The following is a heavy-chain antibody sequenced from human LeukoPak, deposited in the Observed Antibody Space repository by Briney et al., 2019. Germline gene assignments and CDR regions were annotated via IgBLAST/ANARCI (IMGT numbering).Heavy chain of an antibody. J-gene: IGHJ4*02. Sequence: SETLSLTCTVSGGSISSYYWSWIRQPLGKGLEWIGYFYYSGSTNYNPSLKSRVTISVDTSKNQFSLKLSSVTAADTAAYYCAAVARTLVFDYWGQGTLVTVSS. D-gene: IGHD1-14*01. CDR1: GGSISSYY. V-gene: IGHV4-59*01. CDR3: AAVARTLVFDY. CDR2: FYYSGST.